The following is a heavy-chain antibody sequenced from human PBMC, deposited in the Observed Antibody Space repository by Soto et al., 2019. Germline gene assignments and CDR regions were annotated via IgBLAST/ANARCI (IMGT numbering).Heavy chain of an antibody. CDR2: IYATGTT. V-gene: IGHV4-4*07. D-gene: IGHD1-1*01. J-gene: IGHJ5*02. CDR3: VRDGTKTLRDWFDP. Sequence: SETLSLTGTVSGASISGFYWSWIRKSAGKGLEWIGRIYATGTTHYNPSLKSRVMMSVYTSKKQFSLKLRSVTAADTAVYYCVRDGTKTLRDWFDPWGQGISVTVSS. CDR1: GASISGFY.